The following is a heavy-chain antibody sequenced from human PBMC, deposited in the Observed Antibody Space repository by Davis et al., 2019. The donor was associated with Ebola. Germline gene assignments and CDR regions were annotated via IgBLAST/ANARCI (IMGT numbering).Heavy chain of an antibody. V-gene: IGHV3-30*19. CDR2: IWYDGSNK. J-gene: IGHJ6*02. Sequence: PGGSLRLSCAASGFTFSSYGMHWVRQAPGKGLEWVAVIWYDGSNKYYADSVKGRFTISRDNSKNTLYLQMNSLRAEDTAVYYCARDRVTMIVVVITGFGDYGMDVWGQGTTVTVSS. CDR3: ARDRVTMIVVVITGFGDYGMDV. D-gene: IGHD3-22*01. CDR1: GFTFSSYG.